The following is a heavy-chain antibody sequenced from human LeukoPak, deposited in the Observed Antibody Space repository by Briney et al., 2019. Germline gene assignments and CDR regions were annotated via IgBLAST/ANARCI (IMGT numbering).Heavy chain of an antibody. CDR3: ARGTYDFGFNWFDP. J-gene: IGHJ5*02. Sequence: SETLSLTCTVSGGSISSYYWSWIRQPPGKGPEWIGYIYYSGSTNYNPSLKSRVTISVDTSKNQFSLKLSSVTAADTAVYYCARGTYDFGFNWFDPWGQGTLVTVSS. CDR1: GGSISSYY. V-gene: IGHV4-59*01. D-gene: IGHD3-3*01. CDR2: IYYSGST.